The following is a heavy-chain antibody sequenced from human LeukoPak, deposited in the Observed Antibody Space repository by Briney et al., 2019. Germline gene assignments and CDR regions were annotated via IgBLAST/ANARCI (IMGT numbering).Heavy chain of an antibody. Sequence: GSLRLSCAASGFTVSSNYMSWVRQPPGQGLEWIGYIYYSGSTNYNPSLKSRVTISVDTSKNQFSLKLSSVTAADTAVYYCARRRGDYGSGELNIWGQGTMVTVSS. CDR3: ARRRGDYGSGELNI. CDR2: IYYSGST. CDR1: GFTVSSNY. D-gene: IGHD3-10*01. V-gene: IGHV4-59*08. J-gene: IGHJ3*02.